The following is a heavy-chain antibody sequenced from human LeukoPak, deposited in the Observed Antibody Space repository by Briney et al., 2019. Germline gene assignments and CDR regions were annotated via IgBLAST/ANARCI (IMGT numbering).Heavy chain of an antibody. CDR3: ARDRGSGSYNVFDI. CDR2: YIYTSVST. D-gene: IGHD3-10*01. V-gene: IGHV4-61*02. CDR1: GGSISSGSHY. J-gene: IGHJ3*02. Sequence: SQTLSLTCTLSGGSISSGSHYWVWIRQSAGKGLEWIGRIYIYTSVSTNYNPSLKNRVTISVDTSKNQFSLNLSSVTAADTAVYYCARDRGSGSYNVFDIWGQGTKVTVSS.